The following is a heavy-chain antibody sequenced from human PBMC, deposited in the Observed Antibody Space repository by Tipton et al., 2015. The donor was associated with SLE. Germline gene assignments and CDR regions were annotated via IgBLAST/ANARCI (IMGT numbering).Heavy chain of an antibody. V-gene: IGHV3-21*03. CDR2: ISSSSSHI. CDR3: ARDPSGP. CDR1: GFTFSSYS. J-gene: IGHJ5*02. Sequence: SLRLSCAASGFTFSSYSMNWVRQAPGKGLEWVSSISSSSSHIYYADSVKGRFTISRDNAENSLYLQMNSLRAEDAAVYYCARDPSGPWGQGTLVTVSS.